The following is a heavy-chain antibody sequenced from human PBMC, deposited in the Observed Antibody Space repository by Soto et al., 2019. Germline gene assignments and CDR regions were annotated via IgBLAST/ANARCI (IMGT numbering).Heavy chain of an antibody. Sequence: ETLSLTCTVSGGSISSYYWSWIRQPPGKGLEWIGYIYYSGSTNYNPSLKSRVTISVDTSKNQFSLKLSSVTAADTAVYYCARTDGDYAPFDYWGQGTLVTVSS. D-gene: IGHD4-17*01. J-gene: IGHJ4*02. CDR2: IYYSGST. CDR1: GGSISSYY. V-gene: IGHV4-59*01. CDR3: ARTDGDYAPFDY.